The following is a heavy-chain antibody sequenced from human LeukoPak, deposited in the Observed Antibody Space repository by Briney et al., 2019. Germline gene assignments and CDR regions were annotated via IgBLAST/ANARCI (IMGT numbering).Heavy chain of an antibody. Sequence: GGSLRLSCAASGFTFSSYGMHWVRQAPGKGLEWVAFIRYDGSNKYYADSVKGRFTISRDNSKNTLYLQMNSLRAEDTAVYYCARTPSGSGWSNFDYWGQGTLVTVSS. V-gene: IGHV3-30*02. J-gene: IGHJ4*02. CDR2: IRYDGSNK. CDR3: ARTPSGSGWSNFDY. CDR1: GFTFSSYG. D-gene: IGHD6-19*01.